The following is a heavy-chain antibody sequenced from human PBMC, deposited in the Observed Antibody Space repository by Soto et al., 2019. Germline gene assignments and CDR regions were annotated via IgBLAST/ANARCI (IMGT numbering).Heavy chain of an antibody. Sequence: QVQLQQWGAGLLKPSETLSLTCAVYGKSLSGYYWSWISQPPGKALEWIGEINHSGNTNYNPSLKSRVTISVDTSKNQLFLNLCSVAAADTAMYYCARHHVRGRTIAGAAEFWGQGTLVTFSS. CDR1: GKSLSGYY. D-gene: IGHD1-26*01. V-gene: IGHV4-34*01. J-gene: IGHJ4*02. CDR2: INHSGNT. CDR3: ARHHVRGRTIAGAAEF.